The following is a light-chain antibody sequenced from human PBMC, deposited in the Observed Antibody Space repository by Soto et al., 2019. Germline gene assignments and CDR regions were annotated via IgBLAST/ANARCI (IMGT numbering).Light chain of an antibody. CDR3: QQYKNWPPMYT. J-gene: IGKJ2*01. CDR2: GAS. Sequence: EIVMTQSPATLSVSPGERATLSCRASQSVSINLAWYQHKPGQAPRLLIYGASTRATGIPARFSGSGSGTDFTLTISILQSDDFVVYYCQQYKNWPPMYTFGQGTKLEIK. CDR1: QSVSIN. V-gene: IGKV3-15*01.